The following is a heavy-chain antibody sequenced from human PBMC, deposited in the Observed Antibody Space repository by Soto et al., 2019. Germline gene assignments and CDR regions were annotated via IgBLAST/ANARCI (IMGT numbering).Heavy chain of an antibody. CDR2: LSSDDKT. CDR1: GFIVSGIF. D-gene: IGHD3-3*01. Sequence: EVRLVESGGGLVQPGGSLRLSCAASGFIVSGIFMTWVRQVPGKGPEWVSTLSSDDKTYYADSVRGRFTISRDSSKNTLFLHRNTLRAEDTAVYHCARDIFGGTYDFWHGGQGTLVTVSS. V-gene: IGHV3-66*01. CDR3: ARDIFGGTYDFWH. J-gene: IGHJ4*02.